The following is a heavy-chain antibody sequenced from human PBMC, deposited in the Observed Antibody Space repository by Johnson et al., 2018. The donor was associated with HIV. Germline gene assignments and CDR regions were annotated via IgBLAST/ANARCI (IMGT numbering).Heavy chain of an antibody. D-gene: IGHD6-6*01. CDR1: GFTFSSYG. CDR3: AKDRGDGVAARRRSAFDI. V-gene: IGHV3-33*05. Sequence: QMLLVESGGGVVQPGGSLRLSCAASGFTFSSYGMHWVRQAPGKGLEWVAVISYDGSNKYYADSVKGRFTISRDNSKNTLYLQMNSLRAEDTAVYYCAKDRGDGVAARRRSAFDIWGQGTMVTVSS. J-gene: IGHJ3*02. CDR2: ISYDGSNK.